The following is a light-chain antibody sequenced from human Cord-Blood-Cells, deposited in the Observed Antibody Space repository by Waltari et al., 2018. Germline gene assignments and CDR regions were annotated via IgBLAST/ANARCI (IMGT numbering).Light chain of an antibody. CDR2: AAS. CDR1: QSISSY. CDR3: LQDYNYPWT. J-gene: IGKJ1*01. Sequence: IQMTQSPSSLSASVGDRVTITCRASQSISSYLNWYQQKPGKAPKLLIYAASSLQSGVPSRFSGSGSGTDFTLTISSLQPEDFATYYCLQDYNYPWTFGQGTKVEIK. V-gene: IGKV1-6*01.